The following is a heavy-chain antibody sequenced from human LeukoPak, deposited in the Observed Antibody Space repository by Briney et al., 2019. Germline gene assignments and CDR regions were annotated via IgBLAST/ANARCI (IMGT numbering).Heavy chain of an antibody. CDR3: ARVWLGDYYLDY. CDR2: IYHSGST. J-gene: IGHJ4*02. Sequence: PSQTLSLTRAVSGGPISSGGYSWSWIRQPPGKGLEWIGYIYHSGSTYYNPSLKSRVTISVDRSKNQFSLKLSSVTAADTAVYYCARVWLGDYYLDYWGQGTLVTVSS. D-gene: IGHD4-17*01. CDR1: GGPISSGGYS. V-gene: IGHV4-30-2*01.